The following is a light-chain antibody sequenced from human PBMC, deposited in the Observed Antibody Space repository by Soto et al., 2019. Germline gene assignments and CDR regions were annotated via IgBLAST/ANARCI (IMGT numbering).Light chain of an antibody. Sequence: EIVLTQSPATLSLSPGERATLSCRASQSVSSYLAWYRQKPGQAPGLLIYDASNRATGIPARFSGSGSGTDFTLTISSLESEDFAVYYCQQRSNWPLTFGGGTKVEIK. CDR3: QQRSNWPLT. CDR1: QSVSSY. J-gene: IGKJ4*01. CDR2: DAS. V-gene: IGKV3-11*01.